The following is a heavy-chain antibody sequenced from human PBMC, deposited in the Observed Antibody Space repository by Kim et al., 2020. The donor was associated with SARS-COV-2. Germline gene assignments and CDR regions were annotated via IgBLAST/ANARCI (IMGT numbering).Heavy chain of an antibody. CDR3: ARVDTSGWFGEIVDV. Sequence: SETLSLTCAVYGGSFSGYYWSWIRQPPGKGLEWIGEINHSGSTNYNPSLKSRVTISVYTSKNQFSLKLSSVTAADTAVYYCARVDTSGWFGEIVDVWGQGTTVTVSS. CDR1: GGSFSGYY. V-gene: IGHV4-34*01. CDR2: INHSGST. J-gene: IGHJ6*02. D-gene: IGHD3-10*01.